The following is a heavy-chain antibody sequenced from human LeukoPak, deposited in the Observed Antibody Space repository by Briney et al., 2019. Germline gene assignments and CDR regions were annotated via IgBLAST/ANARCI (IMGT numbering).Heavy chain of an antibody. CDR2: ISSNGGTT. J-gene: IGHJ4*02. CDR1: GFTFSSDA. V-gene: IGHV3-64*01. CDR3: ARSGGYRYSFDY. Sequence: GSLRLSCAASGFTFSSDAMHWVRQAPGKGLEYVSAISSNGGTTHYGNSVKGRFTISRDNSKNTLYLQMGSLGAEMNAVDCYARSGGYRYSFDYWGQGTLVTVSS. D-gene: IGHD2-21*01.